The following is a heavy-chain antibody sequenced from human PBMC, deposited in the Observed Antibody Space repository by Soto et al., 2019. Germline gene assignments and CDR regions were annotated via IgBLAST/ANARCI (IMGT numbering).Heavy chain of an antibody. D-gene: IGHD6-13*01. J-gene: IGHJ5*01. CDR2: ISGSGGST. CDR3: AREIAAAYQWFDP. V-gene: IGHV3-23*01. CDR1: GFTFSSYA. Sequence: PGGSLRLSCAASGFTFSSYAMSWVRQAPGKGLEWVSAISGSGGSTYYADSVKGRFTISRDNAKNSLYLQMNSLRAEDTAVYYCAREIAAAYQWFDPWGQGTLVTVSS.